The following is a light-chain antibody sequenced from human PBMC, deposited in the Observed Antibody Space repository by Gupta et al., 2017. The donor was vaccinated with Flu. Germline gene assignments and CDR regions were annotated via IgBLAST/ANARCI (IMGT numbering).Light chain of an antibody. CDR2: KAS. Sequence: PSTLSASVGDRVTITCRASQSIRDRLAWYQQKPGKAPNLLIYKASTLQSGVPSRFSGSGSGTEFTLTISSLQPDDFATYFCQQDDTYTETFGQGTKLE. CDR3: QQDDTYTET. J-gene: IGKJ2*01. V-gene: IGKV1-5*03. CDR1: QSIRDR.